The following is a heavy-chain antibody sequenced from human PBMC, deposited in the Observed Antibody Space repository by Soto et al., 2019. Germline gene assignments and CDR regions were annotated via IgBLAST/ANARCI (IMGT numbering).Heavy chain of an antibody. CDR3: ARDDYGDYRDY. CDR2: INPSGGST. V-gene: IGHV1-46*01. J-gene: IGHJ4*02. D-gene: IGHD3-16*01. Sequence: ASVKVSCKASGYTFTSYDINWVRQAPGQGLEWMGIINPSGGSTSYAQKFQGRVTMTRDTSTSTVYMELSSLRSEDTAVYYCARDDYGDYRDYWGQGTLVTVSS. CDR1: GYTFTSYD.